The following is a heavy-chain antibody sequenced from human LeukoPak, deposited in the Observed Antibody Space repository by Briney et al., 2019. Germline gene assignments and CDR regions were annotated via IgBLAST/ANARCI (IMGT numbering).Heavy chain of an antibody. CDR3: AREHDSSGYSSFDY. CDR2: IYYSGST. Sequence: SETLSLTCTVSGGSISSYYWSWTRQPPGKGLEWIGYIYYSGSTNYNPSLKSRVTISVDTSKNQFSLKLSSVTAADTAVYYCAREHDSSGYSSFDYWGQGTLVTVSS. J-gene: IGHJ4*02. V-gene: IGHV4-59*01. D-gene: IGHD3-22*01. CDR1: GGSISSYY.